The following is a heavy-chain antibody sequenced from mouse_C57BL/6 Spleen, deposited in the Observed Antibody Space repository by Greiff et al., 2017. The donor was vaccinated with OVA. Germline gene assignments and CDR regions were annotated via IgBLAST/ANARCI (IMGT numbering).Heavy chain of an antibody. CDR2: IYPGSGST. J-gene: IGHJ1*03. CDR3: ARGETERHCYLDV. V-gene: IGHV1-55*01. CDR1: GYTFTSYW. Sequence: VQLQQPGAELVKPGASVKMSCKASGYTFTSYWITWVKQRPGQGLEWIGDIYPGSGSTNYNEKFKSKATLTVDTSSSTAYMQLSSLTSEDSAVYYCARGETERHCYLDVWGTGTTVTVSS.